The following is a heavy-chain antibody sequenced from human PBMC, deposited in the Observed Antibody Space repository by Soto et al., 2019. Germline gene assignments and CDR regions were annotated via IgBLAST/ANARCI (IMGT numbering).Heavy chain of an antibody. CDR1: GGSISSSSYY. CDR2: IYYSGST. V-gene: IGHV4-39*01. D-gene: IGHD3-22*01. CDR3: ARQPDYYDSREPSLDY. Sequence: QLQLQESGPGLVKPSETLSLTCTVSGGSISSSSYYWGWIRQPPGKGLEWIGSIYYSGSTYYNPSLKSGDTMSVVTSKNQFPLKLSPVTGADTAVYYCARQPDYYDSREPSLDYWGQGTLVTVSS. J-gene: IGHJ4*02.